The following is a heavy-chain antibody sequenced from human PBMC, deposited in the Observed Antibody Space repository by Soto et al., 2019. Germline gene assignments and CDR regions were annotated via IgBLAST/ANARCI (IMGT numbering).Heavy chain of an antibody. D-gene: IGHD1-1*01. Sequence: PSETLSLTCNVSGDSISSGRYYWSWIRQHPEKGLEWIGYIYYSGTAQYSPSFKSRITMSVDTSKSQFSLKMNSLRVEDTAVYYCAKKVPGSNPLDSWGQGALVTVPQ. J-gene: IGHJ4*02. V-gene: IGHV4-31*03. CDR2: IYYSGTA. CDR3: AKKVPGSNPLDS. CDR1: GDSISSGRYY.